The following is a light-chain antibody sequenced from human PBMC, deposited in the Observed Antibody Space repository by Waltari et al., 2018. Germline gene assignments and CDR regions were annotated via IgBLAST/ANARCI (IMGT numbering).Light chain of an antibody. CDR2: WAS. J-gene: IGKJ1*01. CDR3: QQYYGTPPT. CDR1: QSILYSSNNKNY. V-gene: IGKV4-1*01. Sequence: DIVMTQFPDSLAVSLGERASINCKSSQSILYSSNNKNYLAWYQQKPGQSPNLLIYWASTRESGVPDRFSGSGSGTDFTLTISSLQAEDVAVYYCQQYYGTPPTFGRGTKVEIK.